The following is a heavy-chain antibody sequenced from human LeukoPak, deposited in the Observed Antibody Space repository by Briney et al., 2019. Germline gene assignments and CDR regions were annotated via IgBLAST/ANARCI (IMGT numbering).Heavy chain of an antibody. V-gene: IGHV4-38-2*02. CDR1: GGSISSYY. J-gene: IGHJ5*02. Sequence: PSETLSLTCTVSGGSISSYYWGWIRQPPGKGLEWIGSIYHSGSTYYNPSHKDRVTISVDTSRNQPSLKLSSVTAADTAVYYCARDGYCSGGTCYPFSGGWFDPWGQGTLVTVSS. CDR2: IYHSGST. D-gene: IGHD2-15*01. CDR3: ARDGYCSGGTCYPFSGGWFDP.